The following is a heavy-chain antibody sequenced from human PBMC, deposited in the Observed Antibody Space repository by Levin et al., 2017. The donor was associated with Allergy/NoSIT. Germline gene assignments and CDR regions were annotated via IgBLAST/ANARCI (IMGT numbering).Heavy chain of an antibody. CDR3: AKGRSFEVPARPGDWFDP. CDR2: ISGNGGST. Sequence: GESLKISCAASGFTFSSYAMNWVRQAPGKGLEWVSGISGNGGSTYYADSVKGRFTISRDNSKNTLYLQMNSLRAEDTAVYYCAKGRSFEVPARPGDWFDPWGQGTLVTVSS. V-gene: IGHV3-23*01. CDR1: GFTFSSYA. J-gene: IGHJ5*02. D-gene: IGHD2-2*01.